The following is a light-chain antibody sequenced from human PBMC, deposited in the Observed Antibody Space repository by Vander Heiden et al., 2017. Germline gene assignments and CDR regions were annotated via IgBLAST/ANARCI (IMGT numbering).Light chain of an antibody. CDR2: DAS. J-gene: IGKJ4*01. CDR1: QSVSSN. Sequence: DIVMTQSPATLSVSPGERATLSCRASQSVSSNLAWYRQKPGQAPRLLIYDASIRATGIPARFSGSGSGTEFTLTISSLKSEDFAVYYCQQYNKWPSLTFGGGTKVEIK. CDR3: QQYNKWPSLT. V-gene: IGKV3-15*01.